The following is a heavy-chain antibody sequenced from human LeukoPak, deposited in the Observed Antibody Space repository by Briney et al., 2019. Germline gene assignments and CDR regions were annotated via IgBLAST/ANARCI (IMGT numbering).Heavy chain of an antibody. V-gene: IGHV3-66*04. D-gene: IGHD5-18*01. CDR3: ARPNVDTAMALDY. CDR1: GFTVSSNY. J-gene: IGHJ4*02. Sequence: PGGSLRPSCAASGFTVSSNYMSWVRQAPGKGLEWVSVIYSGGSTYYADSVKGRFTISRDNSKNTLYLQMNSLRAEDTAVYYCARPNVDTAMALDYWGQGTLVTVSS. CDR2: IYSGGST.